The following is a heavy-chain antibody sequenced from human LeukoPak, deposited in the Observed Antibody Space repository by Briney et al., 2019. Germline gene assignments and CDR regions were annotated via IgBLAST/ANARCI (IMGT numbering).Heavy chain of an antibody. CDR1: GYTFTSYD. J-gene: IGHJ5*02. D-gene: IGHD1-20*01. V-gene: IGHV1-8*01. CDR3: ARGGYNWNSRWFDP. CDR2: MNPNSGNT. Sequence: ASVKVSCTCAGYTFTSYDINWVRQAPGQGLEWMGWMNPNSGNTGYAQKFQGRVTMTRNTSISTAYMELSSLRSEDTAVYYCARGGYNWNSRWFDPWGQGTLVTVSS.